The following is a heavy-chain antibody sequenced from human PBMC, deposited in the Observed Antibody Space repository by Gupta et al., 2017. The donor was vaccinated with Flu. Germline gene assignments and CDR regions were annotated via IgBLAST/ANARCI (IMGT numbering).Heavy chain of an antibody. Sequence: VAVIWYDGSNKYYADSVKGRFTISRDNSKNTLYLQMNSLRAEDTAVYYCAGWSGVNWGQGTLVTVSS. CDR2: IWYDGSNK. D-gene: IGHD3-10*01. CDR3: AGWSGVN. V-gene: IGHV3-33*01. J-gene: IGHJ4*02.